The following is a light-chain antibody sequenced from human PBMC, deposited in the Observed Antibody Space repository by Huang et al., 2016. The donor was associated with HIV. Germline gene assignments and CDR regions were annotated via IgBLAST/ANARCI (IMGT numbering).Light chain of an antibody. CDR1: QSVSGS. CDR3: QQYNNFYT. CDR2: GAS. J-gene: IGKJ3*01. Sequence: EIVLTQSPATRSVSPGERATLSCRASQSVSGSVAWYQQKPGQAPRLLIYGASTRATVVPARFSGRWSGTEFTLTISSLQSEDFAVYYCQQYNNFYTFGPGTRVDIK. V-gene: IGKV3-15*01.